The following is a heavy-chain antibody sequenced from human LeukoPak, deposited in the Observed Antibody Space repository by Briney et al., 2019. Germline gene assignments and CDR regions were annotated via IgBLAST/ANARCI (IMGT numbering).Heavy chain of an antibody. CDR1: GFTLSRYA. Sequence: GGSLRLSCAASGFTLSRYAVSWVRQAPGKGREWVSGISGSGGNTYYADSVKGRFTISRDISKNTLYLQMNSLRAEDTALYYCARDPYSSSWYDCWGQGTLVTVSS. CDR2: ISGSGGNT. D-gene: IGHD6-13*01. CDR3: ARDPYSSSWYDC. V-gene: IGHV3-23*01. J-gene: IGHJ5*01.